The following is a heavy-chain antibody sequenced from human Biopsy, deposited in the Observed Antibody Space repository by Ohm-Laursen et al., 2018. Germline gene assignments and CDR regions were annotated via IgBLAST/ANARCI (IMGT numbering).Heavy chain of an antibody. Sequence: SVKVSCKASGGIFSSFGISWVRQAPGQGLEWMGEINSMFGTTNYAQTFQGRVTITADESTSTAYMEVSSLRSEDTAVYYCAKRGVERGRPLAYWGQGTLVTVSS. CDR1: GGIFSSFG. V-gene: IGHV1-69*13. CDR2: INSMFGTT. CDR3: AKRGVERGRPLAY. D-gene: IGHD1-1*01. J-gene: IGHJ4*02.